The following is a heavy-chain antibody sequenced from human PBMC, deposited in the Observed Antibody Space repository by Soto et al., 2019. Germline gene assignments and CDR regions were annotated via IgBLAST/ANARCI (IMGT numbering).Heavy chain of an antibody. CDR2: IYGSGGST. Sequence: PGGSLRLSCAVSGFTFKNYAMTWVRQAPGKGLEWVSLIYGSGGSTDYADSVKGRFTISRDNSKNMLYVQMNSLRDEDTAVYYCARKDVAVDYWGQGIPVTVSS. CDR3: ARKDVAVDY. V-gene: IGHV3-23*01. J-gene: IGHJ4*02. CDR1: GFTFKNYA. D-gene: IGHD6-19*01.